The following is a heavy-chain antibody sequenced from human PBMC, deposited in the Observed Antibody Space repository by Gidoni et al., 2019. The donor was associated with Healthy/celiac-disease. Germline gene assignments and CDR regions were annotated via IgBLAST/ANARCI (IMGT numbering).Heavy chain of an antibody. D-gene: IGHD1-26*01. CDR1: GVTFSSYG. Sequence: QVQLVESGGGGVQPGRSRRLSWAASGVTFSSYGLPWVRQAPGKGLEWVAVICYDGSNTYYAGSVKGRFTISRDNSQNTLYLQLTSLSAEDTAVYYCARDGSPSDSAFDIWGQGTMVTVSS. J-gene: IGHJ3*02. CDR2: ICYDGSNT. V-gene: IGHV3-33*01. CDR3: ARDGSPSDSAFDI.